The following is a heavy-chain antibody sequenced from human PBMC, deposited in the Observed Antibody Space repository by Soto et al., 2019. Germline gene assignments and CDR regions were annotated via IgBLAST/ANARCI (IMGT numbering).Heavy chain of an antibody. V-gene: IGHV1-24*01. J-gene: IGHJ4*02. D-gene: IGHD2-2*01. CDR1: GYTLTELS. Sequence: ASVKVSCKVSGYTLTELSMHWVRQAPGKGLEWMGGFDPEDGETIYAQKFQGRVTMTEDTSTDTAYMELSGLRSEDTAVYYCATLGYCSSTSCYGFGYWGQGTLVTVSS. CDR3: ATLGYCSSTSCYGFGY. CDR2: FDPEDGET.